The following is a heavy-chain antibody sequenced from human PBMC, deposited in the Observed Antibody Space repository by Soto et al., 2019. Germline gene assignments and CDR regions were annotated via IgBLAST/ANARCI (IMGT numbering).Heavy chain of an antibody. V-gene: IGHV3-33*01. D-gene: IGHD1-20*01. Sequence: PGGSLRLSCAASGFTFSSYGMHWVRQAPGKGLEWVAVIWYDGSNKYYADSVKGRFTISRDNSKNTLYLQMNSLRAEDTAVYYCARERYNCNHCMDVWGKGTTVTVSS. CDR3: ARERYNCNHCMDV. CDR1: GFTFSSYG. CDR2: IWYDGSNK. J-gene: IGHJ6*03.